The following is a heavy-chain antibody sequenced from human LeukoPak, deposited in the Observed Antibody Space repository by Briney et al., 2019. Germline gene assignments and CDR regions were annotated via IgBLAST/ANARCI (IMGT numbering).Heavy chain of an antibody. CDR2: ISSSSSTI. J-gene: IGHJ3*02. CDR1: GFTFSSYS. V-gene: IGHV3-48*01. Sequence: PGGSLRLSCAASGFTFSSYSMNWVRQAPGKGLEWVSYISSSSSTIYYADSVKGRFTISRDNAKNSLYLQMNSLTADDTAIYYCARDLRVWYGTAEIWGQGTMVTVSS. CDR3: ARDLRVWYGTAEI. D-gene: IGHD3-10*01.